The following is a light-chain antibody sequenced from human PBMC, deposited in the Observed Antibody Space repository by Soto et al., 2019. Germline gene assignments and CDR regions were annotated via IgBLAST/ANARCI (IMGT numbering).Light chain of an antibody. CDR2: TSG. CDR1: QRITTY. Sequence: IHMTQSPSSLSASVEDRITVTCRASQRITTYVNWYQLKPGEAPKLLISTSGTLQRGVPSRFSGSGSGTDFTLTITGLQPADFATYFCQQTYSTPYTFGQGTKLEIK. V-gene: IGKV1-39*01. J-gene: IGKJ2*01. CDR3: QQTYSTPYT.